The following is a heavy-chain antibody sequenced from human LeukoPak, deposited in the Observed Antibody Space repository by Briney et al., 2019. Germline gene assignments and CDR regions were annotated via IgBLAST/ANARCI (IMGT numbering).Heavy chain of an antibody. Sequence: GGSLRLSSAASGFTFSSYAMSWVRQAPGKGLEWVSAISGSGGSTYYADSVKGRFTISRDNSKNTLYLQMNSLRAEGTAVYYCAKDRRITFGGVIDPFDYWGQGTLVTVSS. CDR2: ISGSGGST. V-gene: IGHV3-23*01. J-gene: IGHJ4*02. CDR3: AKDRRITFGGVIDPFDY. CDR1: GFTFSSYA. D-gene: IGHD3-16*02.